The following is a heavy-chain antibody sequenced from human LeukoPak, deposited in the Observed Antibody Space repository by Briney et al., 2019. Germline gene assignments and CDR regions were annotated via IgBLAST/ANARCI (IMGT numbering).Heavy chain of an antibody. Sequence: SETLSLTYTVPGGSIRSYFWRWLGQPPGRGLEGIGYIYCSGSTNYHPPHKSRLTISVDTSKHQLSLKLSSVTAADTGVYYCATLGCSGGSCYYFDYWGQGTLVTVSS. CDR2: IYCSGST. J-gene: IGHJ4*02. CDR1: GGSIRSYF. D-gene: IGHD2-15*01. V-gene: IGHV4-59*08. CDR3: ATLGCSGGSCYYFDY.